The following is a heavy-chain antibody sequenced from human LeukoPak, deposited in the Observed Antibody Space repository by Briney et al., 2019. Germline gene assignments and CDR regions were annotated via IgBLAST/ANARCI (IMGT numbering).Heavy chain of an antibody. Sequence: ASVKVSCKASGYTFTNYGISRVRQAPGQGLEWMGWISAYNGNTNYAQKLQGRVTMTTDTSTSTAYMELRSLRSDDTAVYYCARSASLGVVTAIVDYWGQGTLVTVSS. CDR1: GYTFTNYG. CDR3: ARSASLGVVTAIVDY. V-gene: IGHV1-18*01. D-gene: IGHD2-21*02. CDR2: ISAYNGNT. J-gene: IGHJ4*02.